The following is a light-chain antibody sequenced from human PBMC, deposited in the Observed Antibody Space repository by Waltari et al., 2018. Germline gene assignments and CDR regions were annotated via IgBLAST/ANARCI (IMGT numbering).Light chain of an antibody. CDR2: ETS. V-gene: IGKV3-11*01. J-gene: IGKJ4*01. CDR3: QQRANWPPLT. Sequence: EIVLTQSPGTLSLSPGERATLSCRASQSVYTFLAWYQQKPGQPPRLLIYETSKSATGTPARFSGSGSGTDFTLTSRSLEPEDSAVYYCQQRANWPPLTFGGGTKVEI. CDR1: QSVYTF.